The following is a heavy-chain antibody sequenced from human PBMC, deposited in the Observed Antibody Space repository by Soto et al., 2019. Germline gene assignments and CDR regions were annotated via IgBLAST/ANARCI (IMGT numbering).Heavy chain of an antibody. J-gene: IGHJ6*02. CDR1: GFTFSSYA. V-gene: IGHV3-30-3*01. CDR2: ISYDGSNK. CDR3: ARDFSACSTSCLDYYYGMDV. Sequence: GGSLRLSCAASGFTFSSYAMHWVRQAPGKGLEWVAVISYDGSNKYYADSVKGRFTISRDNSKNTLYLQMNSLRAEDTAVYYCARDFSACSTSCLDYYYGMDVWGQGTTVTVSS. D-gene: IGHD2-2*01.